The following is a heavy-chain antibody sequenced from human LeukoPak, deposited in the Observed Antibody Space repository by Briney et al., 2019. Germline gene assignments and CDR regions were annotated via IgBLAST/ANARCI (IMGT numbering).Heavy chain of an antibody. CDR3: ARDHSSIAWFDP. V-gene: IGHV4-59*01. CDR1: GGSIRSYY. J-gene: IGHJ5*02. Sequence: SETLSLTCTVSGGSIRSYYWSWIRQPPGKGLEWIGYIYYSGSTNYNPSLKSRVSISVDTSKNQFSLKLSSVTAADTAVYYCARDHSSIAWFDPWGQGTLVTVSS. CDR2: IYYSGST. D-gene: IGHD6-6*01.